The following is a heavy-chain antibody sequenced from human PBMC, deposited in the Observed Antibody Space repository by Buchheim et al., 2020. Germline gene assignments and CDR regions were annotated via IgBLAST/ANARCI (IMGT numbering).Heavy chain of an antibody. CDR2: ISSSASTI. J-gene: IGHJ4*02. CDR3: ARGGYTYSYTY. Sequence: EVQLVESGGGLVQPGGSLRLSCAASGFTFSSFEMNWVRQAPGKGLEWVSYISSSASTIYFAYSVKGRFTISSDNAKNSLFLQMNSLRAEDTAVYYRARGGYTYSYTYWGQGTL. D-gene: IGHD5-12*01. CDR1: GFTFSSFE. V-gene: IGHV3-48*03.